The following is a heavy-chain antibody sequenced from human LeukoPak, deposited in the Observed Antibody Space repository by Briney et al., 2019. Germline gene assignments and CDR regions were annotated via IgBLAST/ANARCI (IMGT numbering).Heavy chain of an antibody. J-gene: IGHJ3*02. V-gene: IGHV1-69*10. CDR1: GYTFTSYG. CDR2: FDPEDGET. CDR3: ARDSLARIAVAGYPKFDI. Sequence: SVKVSCKASGYTFTSYGISWVRQAPGQGLEWMGGFDPEDGETIYAQKFQGRVTITADKSTSTAYMELSSLRSEDTAVYYCARDSLARIAVAGYPKFDIWGQGTMVTVSS. D-gene: IGHD6-19*01.